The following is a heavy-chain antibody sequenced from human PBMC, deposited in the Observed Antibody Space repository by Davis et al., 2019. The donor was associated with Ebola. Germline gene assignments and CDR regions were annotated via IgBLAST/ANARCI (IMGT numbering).Heavy chain of an antibody. CDR2: FGTGGET. CDR3: VKDSSNIWFDI. Sequence: GESLKISCETSGFIFSNYVMSWVRQAPGKGLEWVSTFGTGGETYYADSVKGRFAISRDNSRGTLYLQMNSMRVEDSAIYYCVKDSSNIWFDIWGQGTLVTVSS. V-gene: IGHV3-23*01. CDR1: GFIFSNYV. D-gene: IGHD2/OR15-2a*01. J-gene: IGHJ3*02.